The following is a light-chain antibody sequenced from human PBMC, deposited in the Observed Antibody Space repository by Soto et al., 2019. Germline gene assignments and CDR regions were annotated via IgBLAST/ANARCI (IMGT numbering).Light chain of an antibody. V-gene: IGKV1-39*01. CDR2: GAS. CDR3: QQSYSTLQYS. J-gene: IGKJ2*03. CDR1: QNINNY. Sequence: DVQMTQSPSSLSASVGERVTITCRASQNINNYLNWYQQKPGKAPKLLIYGASSLQSVVPSRFSGSGSGTDFTLTISSRQPEDFATYYCQQSYSTLQYSFGQGTRLEIK.